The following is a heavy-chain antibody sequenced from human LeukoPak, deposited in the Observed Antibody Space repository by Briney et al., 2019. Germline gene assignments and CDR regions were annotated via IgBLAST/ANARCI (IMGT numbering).Heavy chain of an antibody. CDR1: GYTFTSYD. CDR3: ARGNIAVPGTPYYFEY. Sequence: ASVKVSCKASGYTFTSYDINWVRQATGQGLEWMGLMNPNSGNTGYAQKFQGRVTMTRDTSISTAYMEVSSLRSEDTAVYYCARGNIAVPGTPYYFEYWGQGTLVTVSS. V-gene: IGHV1-8*01. D-gene: IGHD6-19*01. CDR2: MNPNSGNT. J-gene: IGHJ4*02.